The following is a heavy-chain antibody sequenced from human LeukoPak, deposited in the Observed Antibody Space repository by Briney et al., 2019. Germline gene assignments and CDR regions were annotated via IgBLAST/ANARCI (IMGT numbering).Heavy chain of an antibody. CDR2: IKHDGSEK. J-gene: IGHJ4*02. CDR3: ATDRGWRTSGYYLYYFEY. CDR1: GFIFTGYF. Sequence: GGSLRLSCAAPGFIFTGYFMSWVRQAPGKGLEWVASIKHDGSEKYYVNSVRGRFTISRDNTKNLLYLQMSSLRAEDTAVYYCATDRGWRTSGYYLYYFEYWGQGTLVTFSS. V-gene: IGHV3-7*01. D-gene: IGHD3-3*01.